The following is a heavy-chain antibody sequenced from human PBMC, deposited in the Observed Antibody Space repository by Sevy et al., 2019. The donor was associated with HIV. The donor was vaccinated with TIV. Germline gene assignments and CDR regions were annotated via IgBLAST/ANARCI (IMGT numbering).Heavy chain of an antibody. D-gene: IGHD3-22*01. CDR1: GFTFISYA. V-gene: IGHV3-23*01. CDR2: IYGSSGAT. J-gene: IGHJ3*02. CDR3: AGGRYDSSGSFDAFDI. Sequence: GGSLRLSCKPSGFTFISYAMNWVRQAPGKGLEWVSTIYGSSGATYYGDSVKGRFTISRDNSKNTLYLQMNNLRTEDTAVYYCAGGRYDSSGSFDAFDIWGQGTMVTVSS.